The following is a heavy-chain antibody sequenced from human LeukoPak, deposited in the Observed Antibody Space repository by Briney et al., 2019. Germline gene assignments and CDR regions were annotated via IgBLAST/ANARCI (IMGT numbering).Heavy chain of an antibody. J-gene: IGHJ6*02. CDR1: GGSISSYY. CDR2: IYYSGST. V-gene: IGHV4-59*08. Sequence: SETLSLTCTVSGGSISSYYWSWIRQPPGKGLEWMGYIYYSGSTNYNPSLKSRVTISVDTSKNQFSLKLSSVTAADTAVYYCARGSDSSSWPYYYYGMDVWGQGTTVTVSS. CDR3: ARGSDSSSWPYYYYGMDV. D-gene: IGHD6-13*01.